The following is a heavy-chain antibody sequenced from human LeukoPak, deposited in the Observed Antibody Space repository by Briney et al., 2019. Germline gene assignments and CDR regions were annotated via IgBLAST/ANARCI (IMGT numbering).Heavy chain of an antibody. V-gene: IGHV1-18*01. CDR2: ISAYNGNT. CDR3: AREMVRGVIMGGSDY. CDR1: GYTFTSYG. Sequence: ASVKVSCKASGYTFTSYGISWVRQAPGQGLEWMGWISAYNGNTNSAQKLQGRVTMTTDTSTSTAYMEPRSMRSGDTAVYYCAREMVRGVIMGGSDYWGQGTLVTVSS. D-gene: IGHD3-10*01. J-gene: IGHJ4*02.